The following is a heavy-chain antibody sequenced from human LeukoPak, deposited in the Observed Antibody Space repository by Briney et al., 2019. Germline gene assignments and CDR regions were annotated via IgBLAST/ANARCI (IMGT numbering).Heavy chain of an antibody. CDR2: INPNSGGT. CDR3: ARERGYSSSWYLL. V-gene: IGHV1-2*06. D-gene: IGHD6-13*01. CDR1: GYTFTGYY. Sequence: ASVKVSCKASGYTFTGYYMHWVRQAPGQGLEWMGRINPNSGGTNYAQKFQGRVTMTRDTSISTAYMELGRLRSDDTAVYYCARERGYSSSWYLLWGQGTLVTVSS. J-gene: IGHJ4*02.